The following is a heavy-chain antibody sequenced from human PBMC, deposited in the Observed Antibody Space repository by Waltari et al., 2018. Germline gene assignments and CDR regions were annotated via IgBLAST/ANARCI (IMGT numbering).Heavy chain of an antibody. CDR2: IYYSGST. CDR1: GGPINSYY. Sequence: QVQLQESGPRLVKSSATMSLTCTGSGGPINSYYWNWIRQPPGKGLGWIGYIYYSGSTNYNPSLKSRVTILLDTSKNQFSLKLSSVTAADTAIYYCARDRGTWIQLHDAFDIWGQGTMVIVSS. D-gene: IGHD5-18*01. V-gene: IGHV4-59*01. CDR3: ARDRGTWIQLHDAFDI. J-gene: IGHJ3*02.